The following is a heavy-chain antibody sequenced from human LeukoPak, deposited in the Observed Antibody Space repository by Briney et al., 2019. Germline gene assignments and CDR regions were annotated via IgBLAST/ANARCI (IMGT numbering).Heavy chain of an antibody. J-gene: IGHJ4*02. CDR2: IYHSGGT. CDR1: GDSISSGGYS. CDR3: ASEQLFSIAARPGWGNFDY. V-gene: IGHV4-30-2*01. Sequence: PSQTLSLTCTVSGDSISSGGYSWSWIRQPPGRGLERIGYIYHSGGTYYNPSLKSRVTMSLDRSKNQFSLKLSSVTAADTAVYYCASEQLFSIAARPGWGNFDYWGQGTLVTVSS. D-gene: IGHD6-6*01.